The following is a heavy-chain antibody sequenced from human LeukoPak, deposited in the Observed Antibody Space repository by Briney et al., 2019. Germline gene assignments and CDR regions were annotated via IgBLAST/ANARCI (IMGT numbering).Heavy chain of an antibody. CDR1: GFTFSSYW. D-gene: IGHD3-16*02. V-gene: IGHV3-74*01. J-gene: IGHJ4*02. Sequence: GGSLRLSCAASGFTFSSYWMHWVRQAPGKGLVWVSRINSDGSSTSYADSVKGRFTISRDNAKNTLYLQMNSLRAEDTAVYCCASEGLRSGELSHDYWGQGTLVTVSS. CDR3: ASEGLRSGELSHDY. CDR2: INSDGSST.